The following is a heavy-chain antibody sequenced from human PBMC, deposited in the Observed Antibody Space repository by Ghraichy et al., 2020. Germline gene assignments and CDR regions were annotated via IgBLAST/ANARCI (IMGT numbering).Heavy chain of an antibody. CDR3: ARELFGYSTGWAFDY. V-gene: IGHV1-18*01. D-gene: IGHD6-19*01. J-gene: IGHJ4*02. CDR1: GYTFTNYG. CDR2: INTDNGNT. Sequence: ASVKVSCKASGYTFTNYGITWVRQAPGQGLEWMGWINTDNGNTNYAQQLQDRVTLTTDTSTTTAYMELRSLRSDDTAVYYCARELFGYSTGWAFDYWGQGTLVFVTS.